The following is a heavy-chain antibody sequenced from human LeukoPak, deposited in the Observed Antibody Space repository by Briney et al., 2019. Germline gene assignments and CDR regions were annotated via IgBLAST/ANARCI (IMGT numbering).Heavy chain of an antibody. CDR1: GFAFSNAY. J-gene: IGHJ4*02. CDR2: IKPKTDGETT. V-gene: IGHV3-15*07. Sequence: GGSLRLSCAASGFAFSNAYMNWVRQAPGKGLEWVGRIKPKTDGETTEYAAPVKGRFSISRDDSKNMLYLQMNSLKTEDTAVYYCITPLPYSAQGGQGTLVTVSS. CDR3: ITPLPYSAQ. D-gene: IGHD2-21*01.